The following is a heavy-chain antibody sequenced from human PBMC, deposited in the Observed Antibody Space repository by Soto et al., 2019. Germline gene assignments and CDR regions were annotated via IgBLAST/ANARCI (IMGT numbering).Heavy chain of an antibody. V-gene: IGHV3-30-3*01. Sequence: QVQLVESGGGVVQPGRSLRLSCAASGFTFSSYAMHWVRQAPGKGLEWVAVISYDGSNKYYADSVKGRFTISRDNSKNTLYLQMNSLRAEDTAVYYCARDVGDTTTLDYWGQGTLVTVSS. D-gene: IGHD1-26*01. CDR2: ISYDGSNK. J-gene: IGHJ4*02. CDR1: GFTFSSYA. CDR3: ARDVGDTTTLDY.